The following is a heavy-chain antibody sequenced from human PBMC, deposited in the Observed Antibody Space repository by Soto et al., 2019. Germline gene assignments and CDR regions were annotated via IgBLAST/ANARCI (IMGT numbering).Heavy chain of an antibody. J-gene: IGHJ6*02. CDR1: GFTFGSYG. CDR2: ISYDGSNK. CDR3: AKDITGARRGTYYYYGMDV. V-gene: IGHV3-30*18. D-gene: IGHD1-20*01. Sequence: GGSLRLSCAASGFTFGSYGMHWVRQAPGKGLEWVAVISYDGSNKNYADSVKGRFTISRDNSKNTLYLQMNSLRAEDTAVYYCAKDITGARRGTYYYYGMDVWGQGTMVTVSS.